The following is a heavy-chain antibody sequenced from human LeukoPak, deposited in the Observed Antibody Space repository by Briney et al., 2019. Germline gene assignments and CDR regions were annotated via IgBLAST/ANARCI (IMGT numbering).Heavy chain of an antibody. J-gene: IGHJ6*03. CDR1: GYTFTSYD. V-gene: IGHV1-8*03. CDR3: ARGHAPVYSSGWYAPYYYYYMDV. Sequence: GASVKVSCKASGYTFTSYDINWVRQATGQGLEWMGWMNPNSGNTGYAQKFQGRVTITRNTSISTAYMELSSLRSEDTAVYYCARGHAPVYSSGWYAPYYYYYMDVWGKGTTVTVSS. CDR2: MNPNSGNT. D-gene: IGHD6-19*01.